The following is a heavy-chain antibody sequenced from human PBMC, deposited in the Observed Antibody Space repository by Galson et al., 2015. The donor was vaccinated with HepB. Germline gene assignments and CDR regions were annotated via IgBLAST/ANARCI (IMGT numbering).Heavy chain of an antibody. CDR2: IWYDGSNK. J-gene: IGHJ6*02. Sequence: SLRLSCAASGFTFSSYAMHWVRQAPGKGLEWVAVIWYDGSNKYYADSVKGRFTISRDNSKNTLYLQMNSLRAEDTAVYYCARGEYSGYDSRIWGYYYGMDVWGQGTTVTVSS. CDR3: ARGEYSGYDSRIWGYYYGMDV. V-gene: IGHV3-33*08. CDR1: GFTFSSYA. D-gene: IGHD5-12*01.